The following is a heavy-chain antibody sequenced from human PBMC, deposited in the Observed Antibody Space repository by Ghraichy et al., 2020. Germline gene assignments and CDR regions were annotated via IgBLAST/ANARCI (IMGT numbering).Heavy chain of an antibody. D-gene: IGHD2-2*01. J-gene: IGHJ4*02. CDR3: ARSRGYCSSTSCLKDLFDY. V-gene: IGHV3-7*03. Sequence: GGSLRLSCAASGFTFSSYWMSWVRQAPGKGLEWVANIKQDGSEKYYVDSVKGRFTISRDNAKNSLYLKMNSLGAEDTAVYYCARSRGYCSSTSCLKDLFDYWGQGTLVTVSS. CDR2: IKQDGSEK. CDR1: GFTFSSYW.